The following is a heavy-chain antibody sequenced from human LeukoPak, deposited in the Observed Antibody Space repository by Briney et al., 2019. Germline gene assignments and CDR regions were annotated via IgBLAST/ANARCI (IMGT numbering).Heavy chain of an antibody. V-gene: IGHV3-11*06. CDR2: ISSSSSYT. D-gene: IGHD4-17*01. J-gene: IGHJ5*02. Sequence: GGSLRLSCAASGFTFSDYYMSWIRQAPGKGLEWVSYISSSSSYTNYADSVKGRFTISRDNAKNSLYLQMNSLRAEDTAVYYCARGLFYGDYDPWGQGTLVTVSS. CDR1: GFTFSDYY. CDR3: ARGLFYGDYDP.